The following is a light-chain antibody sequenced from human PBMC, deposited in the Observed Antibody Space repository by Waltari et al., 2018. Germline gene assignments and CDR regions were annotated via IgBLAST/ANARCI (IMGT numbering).Light chain of an antibody. CDR2: DVS. Sequence: QSALTQPASVSGSPGQSITISCPGTSSDVGGYNYVPWYQQHPGKAPKLMIYDVSKRPSGVSNRFSGSKSGNTASLTISGLQAEDEADYYCSSYTSSSIFYVFGTGTKVTVL. CDR3: SSYTSSSIFYV. J-gene: IGLJ1*01. CDR1: SSDVGGYNY. V-gene: IGLV2-14*01.